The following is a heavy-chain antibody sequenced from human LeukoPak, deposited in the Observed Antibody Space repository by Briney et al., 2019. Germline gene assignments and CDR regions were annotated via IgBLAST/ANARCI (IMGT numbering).Heavy chain of an antibody. CDR2: ILYSGGT. CDR3: ASLSGYYYFDY. V-gene: IGHV4-59*12. D-gene: IGHD3-22*01. J-gene: IGHJ4*02. CDR1: GGSIRSYY. Sequence: SETLSLTCTVSGGSIRSYYWSWIRQPPGKGLEWIGYILYSGGTNYNPSLKSRVTISVDTSNNHFSLKLTSVTAADTAVYYCASLSGYYYFDYWGQGTLVTVSS.